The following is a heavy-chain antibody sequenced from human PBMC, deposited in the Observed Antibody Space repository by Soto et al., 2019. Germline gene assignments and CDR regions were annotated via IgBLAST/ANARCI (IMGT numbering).Heavy chain of an antibody. CDR2: IYPGDSDT. CDR1: GYSFTSYW. Sequence: GESLKISCKGSGYSFTSYWIGWVRQMPGKGLEWMGIIYPGDSDTRYSPSFQGQVTISADKSISTAYLQWSSLKASDTAVYYCAREGSHSAYNFAIGIQLWSFDRWGQGLPVTVSS. CDR3: AREGSHSAYNFAIGIQLWSFDR. V-gene: IGHV5-51*01. D-gene: IGHD1-1*01. J-gene: IGHJ5*02.